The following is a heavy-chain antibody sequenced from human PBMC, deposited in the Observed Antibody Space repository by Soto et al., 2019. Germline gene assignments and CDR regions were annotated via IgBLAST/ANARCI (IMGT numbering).Heavy chain of an antibody. D-gene: IGHD5-12*01. J-gene: IGHJ3*02. CDR1: GYTFTGYY. V-gene: IGHV1-2*04. CDR3: ARAYSGYDDAFDI. Sequence: ASVKVSCKASGYTFTGYYMHWVRQAPGQGLEWMGWINPNSGGTNYAQKFQGWVTMTRDTSISTAHMELSRLRSDDTAVYYCARAYSGYDDAFDIWGQGTMVTVSS. CDR2: INPNSGGT.